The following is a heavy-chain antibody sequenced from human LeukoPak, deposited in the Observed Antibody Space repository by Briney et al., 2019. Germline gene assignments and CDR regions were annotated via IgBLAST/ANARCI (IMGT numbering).Heavy chain of an antibody. J-gene: IGHJ6*02. CDR3: ARGTDTKPFWSGYWVDV. Sequence: GGSLRLSCAASGFTFSSSAMHWVRQAPGKGLEWVAVISNGESNKYYALSVLGRFTISRDNSKNTLFLQMSSLSAEDTAVYYCARGTDTKPFWSGYWVDVWGQGTTVTVSS. CDR2: ISNGESNK. V-gene: IGHV3-30*03. D-gene: IGHD3-3*01. CDR1: GFTFSSSA.